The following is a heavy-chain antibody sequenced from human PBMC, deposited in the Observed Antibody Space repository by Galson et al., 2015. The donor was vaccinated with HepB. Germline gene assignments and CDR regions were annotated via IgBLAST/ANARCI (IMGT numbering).Heavy chain of an antibody. J-gene: IGHJ5*02. CDR2: MNPNSGNT. CDR1: GYTFTPYD. CDR3: ARQSGAYHWFDP. D-gene: IGHD2-15*01. Sequence: SVKVSCKASGYTFTPYDINWVRQANGQGLEWMGWMNPNSGNTGYAQKFQGRITMTRNTSISTAYMELSSLRSEDTAIYYCARQSGAYHWFDPWGQGTLVTVSS. V-gene: IGHV1-8*01.